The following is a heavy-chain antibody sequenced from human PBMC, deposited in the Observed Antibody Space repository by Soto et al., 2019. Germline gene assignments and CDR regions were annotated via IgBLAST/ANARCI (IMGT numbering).Heavy chain of an antibody. CDR3: ATFGEPITGYSSYAMDV. CDR2: IYYSGST. D-gene: IGHD3-10*01. Sequence: SETLSLTCTVSGGSISRSSYYWGWIRQPPGKGLEWIGSIYYSGSTYYNPSLKRRVTISVDTSKNQFSLKLSSVTAADTAVYYCATFGEPITGYSSYAMDVWGQGTTVTVSS. J-gene: IGHJ6*02. V-gene: IGHV4-39*01. CDR1: GGSISRSSYY.